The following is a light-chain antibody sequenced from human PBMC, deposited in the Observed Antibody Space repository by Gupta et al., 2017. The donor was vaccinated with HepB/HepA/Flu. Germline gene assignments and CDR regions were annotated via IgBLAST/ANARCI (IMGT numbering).Light chain of an antibody. CDR3: HHVDSFPRI. V-gene: IGKV1-9*01. Sequence: DIQLTQSPSLLSASVGDRVTITCRASQDISDSLAWYQQKPGKAPKVLIYVASTLQGGVPSRFSGTGSGTEFTLTISRLQPEDFATYYCHHVDSFPRIFGLGTKVEIK. J-gene: IGKJ2*02. CDR1: QDISDS. CDR2: VAS.